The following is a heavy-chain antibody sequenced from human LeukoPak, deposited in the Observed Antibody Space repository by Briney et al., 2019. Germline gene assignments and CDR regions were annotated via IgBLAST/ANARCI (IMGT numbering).Heavy chain of an antibody. CDR1: GGSLNSGGNY. V-gene: IGHV4-30-2*01. J-gene: IGHJ4*02. D-gene: IGHD3-3*01. CDR2: IYHSGST. Sequence: PSETLTLTCTVSGGSLNSGGNYWSWIRQPPGKGLESIGYIYHSGSTYFNPSLKSRVTISIDMSKNQLSLKLSAVTAADTAVYYCARMFGVAIMGTGYFDYWRQGILVTVSS. CDR3: ARMFGVAIMGTGYFDY.